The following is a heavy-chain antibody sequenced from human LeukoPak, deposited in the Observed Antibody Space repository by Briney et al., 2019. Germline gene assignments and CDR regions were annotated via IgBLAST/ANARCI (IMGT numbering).Heavy chain of an antibody. V-gene: IGHV4-34*01. D-gene: IGHD3-9*01. J-gene: IGHJ6*02. CDR2: INHSGST. CDR3: ARGLRYFDWLLVKYYYYGMDV. CDR1: GGSFSGYY. Sequence: PPETLSLTFAVYGGSFSGYYWSWIRQPPGKGLEWIGEINHSGSTNYNPSLKSRVTISVDTSKNQFSLKLSSVTAADTAVYYCARGLRYFDWLLVKYYYYGMDVWGQGTTVTVSS.